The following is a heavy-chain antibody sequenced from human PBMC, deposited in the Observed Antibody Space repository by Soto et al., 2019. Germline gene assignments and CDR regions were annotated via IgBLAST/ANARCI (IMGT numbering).Heavy chain of an antibody. Sequence: PGGSLRLSCAASGFTFSSYAMHWVRQAPGKGLEWVAVISYDGSNKYYADSVKGRFTISRDNSKNTLYLQMNSLRAEDTAVYYCARGIGHCSSTSCYGLAAAGTLDYWGQGTLVTVSS. D-gene: IGHD2-2*01. CDR1: GFTFSSYA. CDR3: ARGIGHCSSTSCYGLAAAGTLDY. V-gene: IGHV3-30-3*01. J-gene: IGHJ4*02. CDR2: ISYDGSNK.